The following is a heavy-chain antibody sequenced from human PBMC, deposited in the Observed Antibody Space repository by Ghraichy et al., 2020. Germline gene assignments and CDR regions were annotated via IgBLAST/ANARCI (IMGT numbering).Heavy chain of an antibody. Sequence: GESLNISCAASGFTFSSYAMSWVRQAPGKGLEWVSAISGSGGSTYYADSVKGRFTISRDNSKNTLYLQMNSLRAEDTAVYYCAKGRTYYDYVWGSYRYTGDSYFDYWGQGTLVTVSS. J-gene: IGHJ4*02. CDR3: AKGRTYYDYVWGSYRYTGDSYFDY. D-gene: IGHD3-16*02. V-gene: IGHV3-23*01. CDR2: ISGSGGST. CDR1: GFTFSSYA.